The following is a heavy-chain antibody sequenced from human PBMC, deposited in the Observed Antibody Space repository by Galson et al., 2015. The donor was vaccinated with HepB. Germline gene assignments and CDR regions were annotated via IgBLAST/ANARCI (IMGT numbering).Heavy chain of an antibody. V-gene: IGHV3-30*18. CDR2: ISYDGSNK. CDR1: GFTFSSYG. CDR3: AKELAPWHRSAFAI. J-gene: IGHJ3*02. Sequence: SLRLSCAASGFTFSSYGMHWVRQAPGKGLEWVAVISYDGSNKYYADSVKGRFTISRDNSKNTLYLQMNSLRAEDTAVYYCAKELAPWHRSAFAIWGQGTMVTVSS. D-gene: IGHD1-14*01.